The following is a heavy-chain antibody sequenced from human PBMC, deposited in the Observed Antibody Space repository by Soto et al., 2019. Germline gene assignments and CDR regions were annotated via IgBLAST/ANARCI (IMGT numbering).Heavy chain of an antibody. CDR1: GFTFDDYT. CDR2: ISWDGGST. J-gene: IGHJ6*02. V-gene: IGHV3-43*01. CDR3: AKETSEGYYYYGMDV. Sequence: GGSLRLSCAASGFTFDDYTMHWVRQAPGKGLEWVSLISWDGGSTYYADSVKGRFTISRDNSKNSLYLQMNSLRTEDTALYYCAKETSEGYYYYGMDVWGQGTTVTVS.